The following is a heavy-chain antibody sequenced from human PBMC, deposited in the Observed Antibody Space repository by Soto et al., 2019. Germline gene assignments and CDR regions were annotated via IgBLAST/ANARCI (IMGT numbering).Heavy chain of an antibody. CDR1: GFIFTRYS. CDR2: ISSTTNYI. CDR3: ARESEDLTSNFDY. J-gene: IGHJ4*02. V-gene: IGHV3-21*06. Sequence: PGGSLRLSCAASGFIFTRYSMNWVRQAPGKGLEWVSSISSTTNYIYYGDSMKGRFTISRDNAKNSLYLEMNSLGAEDTAVYYCARESEDLTSNFDYWGQGTLVTVPS.